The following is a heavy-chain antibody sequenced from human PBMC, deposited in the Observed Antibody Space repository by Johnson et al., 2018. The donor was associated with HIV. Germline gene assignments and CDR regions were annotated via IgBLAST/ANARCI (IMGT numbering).Heavy chain of an antibody. J-gene: IGHJ3*02. Sequence: QVQLVESGGGVVQPGRSLRLSCVASRFTFSSSAMHWVRQAPGKGLEWVALISYDGSNKYYADSVKGRFTISRDNSKNTLYLQMNSLRAEDTAVYYCAKDWARIAAAQFDIWGQGTMVTVSS. CDR3: AKDWARIAAAQFDI. V-gene: IGHV3-30*04. CDR2: ISYDGSNK. CDR1: RFTFSSSA. D-gene: IGHD6-13*01.